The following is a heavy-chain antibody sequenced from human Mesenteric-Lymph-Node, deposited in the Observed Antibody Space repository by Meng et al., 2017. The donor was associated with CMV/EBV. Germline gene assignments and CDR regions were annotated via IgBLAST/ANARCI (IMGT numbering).Heavy chain of an antibody. D-gene: IGHD3-9*01. Sequence: SFSCYYWSWIRQPPGKGLEWIGEINHSGSTNYNPSLKSRVTISVGTSKNQFSLKLSSVTAADTAVYYCARDGRLRYFDWPPGGWFDPWGQGTLVTVSS. CDR1: SFSCYY. CDR2: INHSGST. CDR3: ARDGRLRYFDWPPGGWFDP. J-gene: IGHJ5*02. V-gene: IGHV4-34*01.